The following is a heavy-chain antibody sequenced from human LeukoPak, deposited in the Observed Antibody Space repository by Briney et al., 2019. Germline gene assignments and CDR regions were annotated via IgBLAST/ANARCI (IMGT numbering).Heavy chain of an antibody. CDR2: VDHSGNT. J-gene: IGHJ1*01. Sequence: SSETLSLTCGVSGGSFSGSYWSLIRRPPGKGLEWIGEVDHSGNTYYSPSLQSRVTISVDTSKNQFSLRLTSVTAADTAVYYCARRSSGSFKKYYPDWGQGTLVTVSS. V-gene: IGHV4-34*01. CDR1: GGSFSGSY. D-gene: IGHD3-10*01. CDR3: ARRSSGSFKKYYPD.